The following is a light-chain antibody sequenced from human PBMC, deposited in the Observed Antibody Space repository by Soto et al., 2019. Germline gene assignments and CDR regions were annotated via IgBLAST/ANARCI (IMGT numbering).Light chain of an antibody. CDR2: DVS. CDR3: SSYTSSSTAVV. Sequence: QSVLTQPASVSGSPGQSINISCTGTSSDAGGYNYVSWYQQHPGKAPKLMIYDVSNRPSGVSNRFSGSKSGNTASLTISGLQAEDEADYYCSSYTSSSTAVVFGGGTKLTVL. CDR1: SSDAGGYNY. V-gene: IGLV2-14*01. J-gene: IGLJ2*01.